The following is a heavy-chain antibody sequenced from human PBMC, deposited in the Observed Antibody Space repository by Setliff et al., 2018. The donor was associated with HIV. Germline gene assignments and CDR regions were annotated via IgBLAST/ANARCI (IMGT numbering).Heavy chain of an antibody. J-gene: IGHJ5*02. V-gene: IGHV4-59*03. CDR1: GDSMRNQY. Sequence: SETLSLTCSVSGDSMRNQYWNWIRQSPGKGLELIGSVYYDGSTSTSANPSFKSRVTFSVDTSKNQFSLKLGSMTAADTAVYYCALTSRLDGYFGPWGQGTLVTVSS. CDR3: ALTSRLDGYFGP. CDR2: VYYDGST. D-gene: IGHD5-12*01.